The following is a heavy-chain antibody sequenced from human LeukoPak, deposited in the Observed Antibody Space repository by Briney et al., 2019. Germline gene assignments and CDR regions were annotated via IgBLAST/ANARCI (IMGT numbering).Heavy chain of an antibody. J-gene: IGHJ4*02. V-gene: IGHV3-72*01. CDR2: IRNKVNSYST. D-gene: IGHD2-15*01. Sequence: TGGSLRLSCVASGFIFSVHYMDWVRQAPGKGLEHVARIRNKVNSYSTEHAASMKGRFTISRDDSKNSLYLQMNSLEIEDTAVYYCVKTSLQGNGWSDFDYWGQGTLVTVSS. CDR3: VKTSLQGNGWSDFDY. CDR1: GFIFSVHY.